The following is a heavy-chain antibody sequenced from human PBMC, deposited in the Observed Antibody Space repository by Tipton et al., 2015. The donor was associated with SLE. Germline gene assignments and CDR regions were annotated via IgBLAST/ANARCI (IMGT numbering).Heavy chain of an antibody. Sequence: SLRLSCVASGFTFSANTMYWVRRAPGKGLEWVSGISGSGGTTYYADSVKGRFTISRDNSQNTLSLQMSSLRADDTAVYYCAKDGYNWNDGDAFDIWGQGTMVTVPS. V-gene: IGHV3-23*01. CDR3: AKDGYNWNDGDAFDI. CDR2: ISGSGGTT. J-gene: IGHJ3*02. CDR1: GFTFSANT. D-gene: IGHD1-1*01.